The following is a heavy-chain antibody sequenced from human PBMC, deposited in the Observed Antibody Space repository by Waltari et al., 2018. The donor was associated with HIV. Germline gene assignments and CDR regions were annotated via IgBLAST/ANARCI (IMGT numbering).Heavy chain of an antibody. J-gene: IGHJ6*02. CDR1: GFTFSDYS. CDR3: ARCETVVTPFINKYLGLDV. Sequence: EVQLVESGGKLVQPGGSIRLSCLASGFTFSDYSMNWVRQGPGKGLEWVAYISATGTTIFYANSVKGRFTVSRDNVENSLYLDMSSLRAEDTGDYYCARCETVVTPFINKYLGLDVWGPGTTVTVSS. V-gene: IGHV3-48*01. D-gene: IGHD2-15*01. CDR2: ISATGTTI.